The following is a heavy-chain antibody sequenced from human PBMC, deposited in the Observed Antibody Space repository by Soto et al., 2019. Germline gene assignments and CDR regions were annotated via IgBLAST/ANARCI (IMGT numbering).Heavy chain of an antibody. CDR2: INPNSGGT. J-gene: IGHJ6*02. Sequence: ASVKVSCKASGYTFTGYYMHWVRQAPGQGLEWMGWINPNSGGTNYAQKFQGWVTMTRDTSISTAYMELSRLRSDDTAVYYCARGYCTNGVCYLAQSCYYGMDVWGQGTTVTVSS. CDR1: GYTFTGYY. D-gene: IGHD2-8*01. V-gene: IGHV1-2*04. CDR3: ARGYCTNGVCYLAQSCYYGMDV.